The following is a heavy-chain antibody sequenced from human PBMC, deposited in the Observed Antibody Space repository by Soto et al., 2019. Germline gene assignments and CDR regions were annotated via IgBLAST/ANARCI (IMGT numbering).Heavy chain of an antibody. J-gene: IGHJ2*01. CDR1: GFTLSNYW. V-gene: IGHV3-7*05. Sequence: EVQLVESGGGFVQPGWSLRLSCAASGFTLSNYWMAWVRQAPGKGLEWVANINQDGSEGHYVDSAKGRFTISRDNAKSSLYLQMKSLSADVTAVFYCASTHLLETSGYRHFDLWGRGTLVAVSS. CDR3: ASTHLLETSGYRHFDL. CDR2: INQDGSEG. D-gene: IGHD3-22*01.